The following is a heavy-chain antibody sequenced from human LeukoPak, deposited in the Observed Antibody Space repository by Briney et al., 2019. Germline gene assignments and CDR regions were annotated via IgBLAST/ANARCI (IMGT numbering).Heavy chain of an antibody. Sequence: SETLSLTCTVSGGSISSYYWSWIRQPAGKGLEWIGRIYTSGSTNYNPSLKSRVTMSVDTSKNQFSLKRSSVTAADTAVYYCARGPGRGDYVAFDIWGEGTMVTVSS. V-gene: IGHV4-4*07. CDR1: GGSISSYY. CDR3: ARGPGRGDYVAFDI. J-gene: IGHJ3*02. CDR2: IYTSGST. D-gene: IGHD4-17*01.